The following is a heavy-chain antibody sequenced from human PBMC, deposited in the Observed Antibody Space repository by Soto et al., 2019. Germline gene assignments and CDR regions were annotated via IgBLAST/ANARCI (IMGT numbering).Heavy chain of an antibody. J-gene: IGHJ6*04. V-gene: IGHV3-33*01. D-gene: IGHD4-4*01. CDR1: GFTFSSYG. CDR3: GRVCEMTTLSYGMAV. CDR2: IWYDGSNK. Sequence: QVQLVESGGGVVQPGRSLRLSCAASGFTFSSYGMHWVRQAPGKGLEWVAVIWYDGSNKYYADSVKGRFTISRDNSKNSFFLKMNSLRAEARVVFYWGRVCEMTTLSYGMAVGGKGTTVTVSS.